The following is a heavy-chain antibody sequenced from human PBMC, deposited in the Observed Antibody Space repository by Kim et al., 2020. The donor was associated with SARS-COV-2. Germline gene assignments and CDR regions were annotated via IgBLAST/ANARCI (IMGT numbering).Heavy chain of an antibody. V-gene: IGHV4-34*01. D-gene: IGHD3-10*01. J-gene: IGHJ4*02. Sequence: SETLSLTCAVYGGSFSGYYWSWIRQPPGKGLEWIGEINHSGSTNYNPSLKSRVTISVDTSKNQFSLKLSSVTAADTAVYYCARGRVMVVRGVIFDYWGQGTLVTVSS. CDR1: GGSFSGYY. CDR2: INHSGST. CDR3: ARGRVMVVRGVIFDY.